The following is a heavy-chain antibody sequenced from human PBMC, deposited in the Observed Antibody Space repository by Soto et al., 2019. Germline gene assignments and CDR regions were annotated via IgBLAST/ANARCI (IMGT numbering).Heavy chain of an antibody. CDR2: ISYDGTNK. D-gene: IGHD6-13*01. J-gene: IGHJ4*02. Sequence: QVQLVGSGGGEVQPGKSLRLSCAASGFTFTNYGMHWVRQAPGKGLECVALISYDGTNKFYADSVKGRFTVSRDNSENTLYLQMNSLRPEDTAVYYCGAGQYFSDYWGQGTLVSVSS. CDR1: GFTFTNYG. V-gene: IGHV3-30*03. CDR3: GAGQYFSDY.